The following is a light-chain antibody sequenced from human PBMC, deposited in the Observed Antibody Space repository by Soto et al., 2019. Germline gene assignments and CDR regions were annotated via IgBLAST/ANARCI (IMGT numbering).Light chain of an antibody. V-gene: IGLV2-14*01. CDR2: DVS. CDR3: SSYTSSSTRV. Sequence: QSALTQPASVSGSPGQSITISCTGTSSDVGGYNYVSWYQQHPGKAPKLMIYDVSNRPSGVSNRFSGSKSGNTASLTISGLQAEEEADYYCSSYTSSSTRVFGTWTKLTVL. J-gene: IGLJ1*01. CDR1: SSDVGGYNY.